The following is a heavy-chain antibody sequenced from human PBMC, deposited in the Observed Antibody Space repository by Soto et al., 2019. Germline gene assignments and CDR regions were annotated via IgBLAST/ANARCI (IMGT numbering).Heavy chain of an antibody. J-gene: IGHJ6*03. CDR1: GFSLSTSGVG. Sequence: SGPTLVNPTQTLTLTCTFSGFSLSTSGVGVGWIRQPPGKALEWLALIYWDDDKRYSPSLKSRLTITKDTSKNQVVLTMTNMDPVDTATYYCAHIGGPLGGDDFWSGYYFGFMDVWGKGSSVTVSS. V-gene: IGHV2-5*02. CDR2: IYWDDDK. CDR3: AHIGGPLGGDDFWSGYYFGFMDV. D-gene: IGHD3-3*01.